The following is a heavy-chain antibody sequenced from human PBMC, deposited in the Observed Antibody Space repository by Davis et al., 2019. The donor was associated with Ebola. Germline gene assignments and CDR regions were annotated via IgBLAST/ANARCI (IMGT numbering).Heavy chain of an antibody. J-gene: IGHJ5*02. D-gene: IGHD3-10*01. CDR3: ARGIGSGSYYSP. V-gene: IGHV4-34*01. CDR2: IRPSGGP. CDR1: GGSISSYY. Sequence: MPSETLSLTCTVSGGSISSYYWSWIRQPPGEGLEWIGEIRPSGGPNYNPSLESRVTISVDTSKNQFSLKLSSVTAADTAVYYCARGIGSGSYYSPWGQGTLVTVSS.